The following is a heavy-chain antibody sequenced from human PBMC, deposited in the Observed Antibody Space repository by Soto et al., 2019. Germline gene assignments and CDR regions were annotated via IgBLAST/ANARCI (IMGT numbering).Heavy chain of an antibody. CDR3: ARASFFYDFWRSYYFDY. J-gene: IGHJ4*02. D-gene: IGHD3-3*01. Sequence: GGSLRLSCAASGFTFSDYYMSWIRQAPGKGLEWVSYISSSGSTIYYADSVKGRFTISRDNAKNSLYLQMNSLRAEDTAVYYCARASFFYDFWRSYYFDYWGQGTLVTVSS. CDR2: ISSSGSTI. V-gene: IGHV3-11*01. CDR1: GFTFSDYY.